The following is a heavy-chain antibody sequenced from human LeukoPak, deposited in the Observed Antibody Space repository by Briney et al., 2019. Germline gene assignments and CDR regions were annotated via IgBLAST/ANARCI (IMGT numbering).Heavy chain of an antibody. Sequence: GGSLRLSCAAAGFSFSSYGMHWVRQAPGKGLEWVAFIRYDGSNKYYADSVKGRFTISRDNSKNTLYLQMNSLRAEDTAVYYCAKVRDILTGSVYFDYWGQGTLVTVSS. CDR3: AKVRDILTGSVYFDY. CDR1: GFSFSSYG. CDR2: IRYDGSNK. J-gene: IGHJ4*02. D-gene: IGHD3-9*01. V-gene: IGHV3-30*02.